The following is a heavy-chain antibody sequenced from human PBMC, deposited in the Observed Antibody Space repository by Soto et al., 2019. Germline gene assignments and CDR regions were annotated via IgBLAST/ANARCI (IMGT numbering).Heavy chain of an antibody. J-gene: IGHJ4*02. CDR1: GFTFSSYG. V-gene: IGHV3-33*01. CDR2: IWYDGSNK. CDR3: ARVGDPDFDY. D-gene: IGHD3-16*01. Sequence: QVQLVESGGGVVQPGRSLRLSCAASGFTFSSYGMHWVRQAPGKGLEWVAVIWYDGSNKYYADSVKGRFTISRDNSKNTLYLQMNSLRDEDTAVYYCARVGDPDFDYWGQGTLVTVSS.